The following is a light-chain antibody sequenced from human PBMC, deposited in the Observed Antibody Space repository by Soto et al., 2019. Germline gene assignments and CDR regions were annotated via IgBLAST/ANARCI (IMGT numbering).Light chain of an antibody. V-gene: IGLV2-14*01. CDR2: GVS. J-gene: IGLJ1*01. CDR1: SSDVGAYNY. CDR3: GSYTTSSNYV. Sequence: QSALTQPASVSGSPGQSITISCTGTSSDVGAYNYVSWYQQHPGKAPKLMIYGVSHRPSGVSHRFSGSKSGNTASLTISGLQAEDEADYYCGSYTTSSNYVFGTGTKLTVL.